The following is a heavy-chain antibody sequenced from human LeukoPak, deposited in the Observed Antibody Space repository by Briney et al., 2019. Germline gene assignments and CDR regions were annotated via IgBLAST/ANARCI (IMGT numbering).Heavy chain of an antibody. V-gene: IGHV3-53*05. CDR3: ARDRITIFGVVIKGDAFDI. Sequence: GGSLRLSCAASGFTVSNNYMSWVRQAPGKGLEWVSVIYSDGSTYYADSVKGRFTISRDNSKNTLYLQMNSLRAEDTAVYYCARDRITIFGVVIKGDAFDIWGQGTMVTVSS. CDR2: IYSDGST. J-gene: IGHJ3*02. D-gene: IGHD3-3*01. CDR1: GFTVSNNY.